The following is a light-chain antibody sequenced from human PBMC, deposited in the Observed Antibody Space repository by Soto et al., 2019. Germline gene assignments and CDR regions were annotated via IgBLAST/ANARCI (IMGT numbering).Light chain of an antibody. V-gene: IGLV2-18*02. J-gene: IGLJ1*01. Sequence: QSALTQPPSVSGSPGQSVAISCTGTSSDVGSYNRVSWYQQPPGTAPKVMIYEVSNRPSGVPDRFSGSKSGNTASLNISGLQAADEADYYCSSYTSSSTYVFGTGTQRTVL. CDR3: SSYTSSSTYV. CDR2: EVS. CDR1: SSDVGSYNR.